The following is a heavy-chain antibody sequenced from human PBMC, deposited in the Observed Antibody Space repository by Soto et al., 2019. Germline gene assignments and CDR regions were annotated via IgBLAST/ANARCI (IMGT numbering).Heavy chain of an antibody. V-gene: IGHV1-18*01. CDR1: GYTFTSYG. J-gene: IGHJ4*02. Sequence: QVQLVQSGPKVKKPGASVKVSCKTSGYTFTSYGISWVRQAPGQGLEWMGWISTDKGKTNYAQKFQGRVTMTTDTSTSTAYMELRSLRSDDTAVYYCATRSPAFDYWGQGTLLTVSS. CDR2: ISTDKGKT. CDR3: ATRSPAFDY.